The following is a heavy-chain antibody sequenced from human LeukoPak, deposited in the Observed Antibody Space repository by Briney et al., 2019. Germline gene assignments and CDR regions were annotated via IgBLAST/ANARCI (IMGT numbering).Heavy chain of an antibody. J-gene: IGHJ4*02. Sequence: ASGQVSFKASGFHFTSYGISWVRPAPGQGLGWMGWISAYNGNTNYAQKLQGRVTMTTDTSTSTAYMELRSLRSDDTAVYYCARELTPYGSGSYAAYWGQGTLVTVSS. CDR3: ARELTPYGSGSYAAY. CDR1: GFHFTSYG. D-gene: IGHD3-10*01. CDR2: ISAYNGNT. V-gene: IGHV1-18*04.